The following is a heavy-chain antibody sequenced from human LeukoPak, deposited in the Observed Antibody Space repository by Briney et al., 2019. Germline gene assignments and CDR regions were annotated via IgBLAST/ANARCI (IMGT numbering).Heavy chain of an antibody. Sequence: PGGSLRLSCAASGFSFSNYWMEWVRQAPGKGLVWVSRINSDGRVTAYADSVKGRFTISRDNAKNTLYLQMNSLRAEDTAVYYCARDLFGSSRDYWGQGILGTVSS. CDR1: GFSFSNYW. CDR3: ARDLFGSSRDY. CDR2: INSDGRVT. J-gene: IGHJ4*02. V-gene: IGHV3-74*01. D-gene: IGHD3-10*01.